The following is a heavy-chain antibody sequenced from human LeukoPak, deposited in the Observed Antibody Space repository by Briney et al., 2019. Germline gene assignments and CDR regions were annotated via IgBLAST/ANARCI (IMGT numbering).Heavy chain of an antibody. CDR1: GFTFSDYY. Sequence: PGGSLRLSCAASGFTFSDYYMSWIRQAPGKGLEWVSYISSSSSYTNYADSVKGRFTISRDNSKNTLYLQMNSLRAEDTAVYYCAKDGMVVVILFDYWGQGTLVTVSS. CDR2: ISSSSSYT. V-gene: IGHV3-11*05. J-gene: IGHJ4*02. CDR3: AKDGMVVVILFDY. D-gene: IGHD3-22*01.